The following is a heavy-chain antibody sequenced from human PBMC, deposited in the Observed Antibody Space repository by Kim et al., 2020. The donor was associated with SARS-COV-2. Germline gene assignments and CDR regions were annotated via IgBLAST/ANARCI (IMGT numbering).Heavy chain of an antibody. V-gene: IGHV4-31*03. CDR1: GGSISSGGYY. J-gene: IGHJ4*02. CDR2: IYYSGST. D-gene: IGHD1-1*01. CDR3: ARVEFGQYYFDY. Sequence: SETLSLTCTVSGGSISSGGYYWSWIRQHPGKGLEWIGYIYYSGSTYYNPSLKSRVTISVDTSKNQFSLKLSSVTAADTAVYYCARVEFGQYYFDYWGQGTLVTVSS.